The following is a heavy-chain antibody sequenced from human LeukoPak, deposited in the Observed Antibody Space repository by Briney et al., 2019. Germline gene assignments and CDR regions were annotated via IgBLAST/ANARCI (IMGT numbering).Heavy chain of an antibody. Sequence: SETLSLTCAVSGGSISSGGYSWSWIRQPPGKGLEWIGYIYHSGSTYYNPSLKSRVTISVDRSKHQFSLKLRSATAADTAVYYCAREYAWNAFDIWGQGTMVTVSS. CDR3: AREYAWNAFDI. V-gene: IGHV4-30-2*01. D-gene: IGHD2-8*01. CDR2: IYHSGST. J-gene: IGHJ3*02. CDR1: GGSISSGGYS.